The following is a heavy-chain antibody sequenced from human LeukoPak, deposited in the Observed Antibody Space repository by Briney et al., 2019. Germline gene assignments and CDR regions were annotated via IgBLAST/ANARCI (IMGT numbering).Heavy chain of an antibody. J-gene: IGHJ6*03. Sequence: GGSLRLSCVVSGFPFTNAWMSWVRQAPGKGLEWVGRIKSKTDGGTADYAAPVRGRFTMWRDDARSALYLQMNSLQTEDAAVYYCTPDLMDVWGKGTTVTVSS. CDR3: TPDLMDV. CDR2: IKSKTDGGTA. V-gene: IGHV3-15*01. CDR1: GFPFTNAW.